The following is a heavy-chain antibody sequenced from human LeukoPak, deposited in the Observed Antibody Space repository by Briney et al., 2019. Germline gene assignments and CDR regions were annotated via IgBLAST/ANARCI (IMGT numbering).Heavy chain of an antibody. CDR3: ARSLGDFWSGSPNSDY. J-gene: IGHJ4*02. V-gene: IGHV4-30-4*08. D-gene: IGHD3-3*01. CDR1: GGSISSGDYY. CDR2: IYYSGST. Sequence: SETLSLTCTVSGGSISSGDYYWSWIRQPSGKGLEWIGYIYYSGSTYYNPSLKSRVTISVDTSKNQFSLKLSSVTAADTAVYYCARSLGDFWSGSPNSDYWGQGTLVTVSS.